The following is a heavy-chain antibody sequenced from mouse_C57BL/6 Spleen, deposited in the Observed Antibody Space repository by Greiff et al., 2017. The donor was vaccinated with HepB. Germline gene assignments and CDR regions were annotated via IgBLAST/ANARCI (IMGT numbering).Heavy chain of an antibody. J-gene: IGHJ1*03. V-gene: IGHV7-3*01. D-gene: IGHD1-1*01. CDR2: IRNKANGYTT. CDR1: GFTFTDYY. Sequence: EVKLMESGGGLVQPGGSLSLSCAASGFTFTDYYMSWVRQPPGKALEWLGFIRNKANGYTTEDSASVKGRFTISRDNSQSILYLQMNALRAEDSATYYCARPPHYYGSRYGDSDVCGTGTPVTVSS. CDR3: ARPPHYYGSRYGDSDV.